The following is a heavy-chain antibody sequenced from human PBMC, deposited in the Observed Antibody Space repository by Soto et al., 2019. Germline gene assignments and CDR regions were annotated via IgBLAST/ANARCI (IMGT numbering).Heavy chain of an antibody. CDR3: ATPGRLRMKYYYGMDV. V-gene: IGHV1-69*13. J-gene: IGHJ6*02. Sequence: SVKVSCKASGGTFSSYAISWVRQAPGQGLEWMGGIIPIFGTANYAQKFQGRVTITADESTSTAYMELSSLRSEDTAVYYCATPGRLRMKYYYGMDVWGQGTTVTVSS. D-gene: IGHD3-16*01. CDR2: IIPIFGTA. CDR1: GGTFSSYA.